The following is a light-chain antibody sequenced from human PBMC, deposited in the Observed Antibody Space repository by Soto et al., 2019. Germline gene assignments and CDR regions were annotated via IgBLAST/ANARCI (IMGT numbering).Light chain of an antibody. CDR3: CSYAGGSMV. CDR2: EGS. J-gene: IGLJ2*01. CDR1: SSDVGSYNL. Sequence: QSALTQPASVSGPPGQSITISCTGTSSDVGSYNLVSWYQQHPGKVPKLMIYEGSDRPSGVSTRFSGSKSGNTASLTISGLQAEDEADYYCCSYAGGSMVFGGGTKLTVL. V-gene: IGLV2-23*01.